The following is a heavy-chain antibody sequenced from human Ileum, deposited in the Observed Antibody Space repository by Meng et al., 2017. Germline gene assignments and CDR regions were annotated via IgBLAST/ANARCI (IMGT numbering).Heavy chain of an antibody. J-gene: IGHJ4*02. V-gene: IGHV3-23*01. CDR1: GFTFSSYA. Sequence: GESLKISCAASGFTFSSYAMSWVRQAPGKGLEWVSAISGSGGSTYYADSVKGRFTISRDNSKNTLYLQMNSLRAEDTAVYYCAKDHIIAVSGILSYWGQGTLVTVSS. D-gene: IGHD6-19*01. CDR2: ISGSGGST. CDR3: AKDHIIAVSGILSY.